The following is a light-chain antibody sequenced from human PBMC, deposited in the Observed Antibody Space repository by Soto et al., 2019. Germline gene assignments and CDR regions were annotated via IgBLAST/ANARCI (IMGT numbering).Light chain of an antibody. CDR2: VAS. J-gene: IGKJ1*01. Sequence: EIVLTQSPGTLSLSPGERATLSCRASQSVRSNFLAWYQQKPGQAPRLLIYVASNRATGIPDRFSGSGSGTDFTLTITRLEPEDFAMYYCQRYDSFRTFGQGTKVEI. V-gene: IGKV3-20*01. CDR3: QRYDSFRT. CDR1: QSVRSNF.